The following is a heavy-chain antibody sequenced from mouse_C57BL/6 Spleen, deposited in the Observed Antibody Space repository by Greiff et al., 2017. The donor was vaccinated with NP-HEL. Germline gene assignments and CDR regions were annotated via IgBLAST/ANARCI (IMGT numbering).Heavy chain of an antibody. Sequence: QVQLQQSGAELVRPGASVTLSCKASGYTFTDYEMHWVKPTPVHGLEWIGAIDPETGGTAYNQKFKGKAILTADKSSSTAYMELRSLTSEDSAVYYCTRIYYYGTPFAYWGQGTLVTVSA. V-gene: IGHV1-15*01. CDR3: TRIYYYGTPFAY. D-gene: IGHD1-1*01. CDR2: IDPETGGT. CDR1: GYTFTDYE. J-gene: IGHJ3*01.